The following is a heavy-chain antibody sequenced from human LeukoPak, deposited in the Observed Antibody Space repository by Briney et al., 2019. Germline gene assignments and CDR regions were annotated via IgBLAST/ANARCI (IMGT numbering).Heavy chain of an antibody. CDR1: GGSISSGSYY. CDR2: IYTSGST. J-gene: IGHJ4*02. D-gene: IGHD4-11*01. V-gene: IGHV4-61*02. CDR3: ARDSSSNYAYYFDY. Sequence: PSETLSLTCTVSGGSISSGSYYWSWIRQPAGKGLEWIGRIYTSGSTNYNPSLKSRVTISVDTSKNQFSLKLSSVTAADTAVYYCARDSSSNYAYYFDYWGQGTLDTVSS.